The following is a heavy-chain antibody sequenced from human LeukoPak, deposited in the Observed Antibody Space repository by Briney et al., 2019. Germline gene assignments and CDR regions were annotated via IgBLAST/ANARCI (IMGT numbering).Heavy chain of an antibody. V-gene: IGHV4-34*01. CDR3: ARGDTTVVIAGFDY. J-gene: IGHJ4*02. CDR2: INHSGST. D-gene: IGHD4-23*01. CDR1: GGSFSGYY. Sequence: SEALSLTCAVYGGSFSGYYWSWIRQPPGKGLEWIGEINHSGSTNYNPSLKSRVTISVDTSKNQFSLKLSSATAADTAVYYCARGDTTVVIAGFDYWGQGTLVTVSS.